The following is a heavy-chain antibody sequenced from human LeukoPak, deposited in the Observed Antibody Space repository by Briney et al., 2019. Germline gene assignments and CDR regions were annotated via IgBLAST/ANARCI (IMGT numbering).Heavy chain of an antibody. Sequence: GASVTVSCKASGYTFTGYYICWVRQAPGQGLEWMGWIQSNSAGTNYAQKFQGRVTMTRDTSISTAYMELTGLRSDDTAVYYCARDLGDYDFDSWGQGTLVTVSS. J-gene: IGHJ4*02. V-gene: IGHV1-2*02. CDR2: IQSNSAGT. CDR3: ARDLGDYDFDS. CDR1: GYTFTGYY. D-gene: IGHD3-16*01.